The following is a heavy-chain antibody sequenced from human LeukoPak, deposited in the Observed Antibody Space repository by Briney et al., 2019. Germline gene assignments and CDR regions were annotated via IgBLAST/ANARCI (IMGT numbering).Heavy chain of an antibody. CDR3: AIDGGEGSSWFPLRAHWFDP. CDR1: GGTFSSYA. Sequence: GASVKVSCKASGGTFSSYAISWVRQAPGQGLEWMGGIIPIFGTANYAQKFQGRVTITADESTSTAYMELSSLRSEDTAVYYCAIDGGEGSSWFPLRAHWFDPWGQGTLVTVSS. D-gene: IGHD6-13*01. J-gene: IGHJ5*02. V-gene: IGHV1-69*01. CDR2: IIPIFGTA.